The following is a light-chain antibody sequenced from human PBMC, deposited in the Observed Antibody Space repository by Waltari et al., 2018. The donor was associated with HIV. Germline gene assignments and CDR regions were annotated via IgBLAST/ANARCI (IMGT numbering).Light chain of an antibody. CDR1: SSDVGSYHL. V-gene: IGLV2-14*02. CDR2: EVY. CDR3: ATRDGSLKV. Sequence: QSALPQPASVSGSIGQSITISCTGTSSDVGSYHLVSWYQHHPGKAPKLIIYEVYKRPSGVSNRFSGSKSGASASLTISGLRSADEAVYFCATRDGSLKVFGGGTKLTVL. J-gene: IGLJ3*02.